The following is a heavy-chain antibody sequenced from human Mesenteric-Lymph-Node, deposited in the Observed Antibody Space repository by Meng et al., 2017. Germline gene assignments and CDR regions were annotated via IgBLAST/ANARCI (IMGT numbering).Heavy chain of an antibody. J-gene: IGHJ4*02. CDR2: ISSTGATI. D-gene: IGHD3-3*01. Sequence: QVQWGGVGGAFARAGVSLGLSCAAFGFTFDDYYMIWIRQAPEKGLEWVSYISSTGATIYYADSVKGRFTISRDNAKNSLYLQMNSLRAEDTAVYYCARSNDFTGNWGQGTLVTVSS. CDR1: GFTFDDYY. V-gene: IGHV3-11*01. CDR3: ARSNDFTGN.